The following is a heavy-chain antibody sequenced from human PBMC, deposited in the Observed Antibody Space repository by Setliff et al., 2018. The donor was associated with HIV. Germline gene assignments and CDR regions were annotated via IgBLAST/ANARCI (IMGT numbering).Heavy chain of an antibody. CDR1: GDSISIGYYY. V-gene: IGHV4-31*03. CDR2: IYYSGTT. CDR3: ARGGKYYYDSSGFYPFDY. Sequence: TLSLTCTVSGDSISIGYYYWTWIRQHPGKGLEWIGYIYYSGTTFYNPSLTSRLTISADRSKNLFSLNLSSVTAADTAVYYCARGGKYYYDSSGFYPFDYWGRGILVTVSS. D-gene: IGHD3-22*01. J-gene: IGHJ4*02.